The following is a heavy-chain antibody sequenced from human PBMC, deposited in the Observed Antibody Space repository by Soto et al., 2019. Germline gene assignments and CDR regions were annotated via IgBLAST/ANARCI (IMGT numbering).Heavy chain of an antibody. CDR2: INHSGST. D-gene: IGHD4-4*01. V-gene: IGHV4-34*01. CDR1: GGSFSGYY. Sequence: PSETLSLTCAVYGGSFSGYYWSWIRQPPGKGLEWIGEINHSGSTNCNPSLKSRVTISVDTSKNQFSPKLSSVTAADTAVYYCARVPTVAKHYYYYGMDVWGQGITVTVSS. J-gene: IGHJ6*02. CDR3: ARVPTVAKHYYYYGMDV.